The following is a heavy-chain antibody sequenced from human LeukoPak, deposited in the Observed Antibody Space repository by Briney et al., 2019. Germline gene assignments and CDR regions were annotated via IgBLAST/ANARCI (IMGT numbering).Heavy chain of an antibody. CDR3: ATDGGYYDSSGYFTFDY. CDR1: GYTLTELS. J-gene: IGHJ4*02. CDR2: FDPEDGET. V-gene: IGHV1-24*01. Sequence: ASVKVSCKVSGYTLTELSMHWVRQALGKGLEWMEGFDPEDGETIYAQKFQGRVTMTEDTSTDTAYMELSSLRSEDTAVYYCATDGGYYDSSGYFTFDYWGQGTLVTVSS. D-gene: IGHD3-22*01.